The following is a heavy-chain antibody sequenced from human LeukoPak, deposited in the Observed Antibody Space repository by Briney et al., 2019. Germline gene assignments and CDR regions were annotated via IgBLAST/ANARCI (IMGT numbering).Heavy chain of an antibody. Sequence: GRSLKLSCTASGYNFDDYAINWVRQAPGKGLEWVARISRNSGHDYITYADSVKGRFTVSRESAKNSLYLQMNGLRPGDMALYYCARGRGADDTFDIWGQGTMVTVSS. J-gene: IGHJ3*02. V-gene: IGHV3-9*03. D-gene: IGHD3-10*01. CDR3: ARGRGADDTFDI. CDR1: GYNFDDYA. CDR2: ISRNSGHDYI.